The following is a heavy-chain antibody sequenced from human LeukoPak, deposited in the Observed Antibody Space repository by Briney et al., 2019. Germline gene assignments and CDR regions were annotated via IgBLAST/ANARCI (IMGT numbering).Heavy chain of an antibody. D-gene: IGHD3-9*01. J-gene: IGHJ6*02. CDR2: MNPNSGNT. V-gene: IGHV1-8*01. CDR1: GYSFTSYG. CDR3: AREGTSVLRYFDWLLPSDYYGMDV. Sequence: EASVKVSCKASGYSFTSYGISWVRQATGQGLEWMGWMNPNSGNTGYAQKFQGRVTMTRSTSISTAYMELSSLRSEDTAVYYCAREGTSVLRYFDWLLPSDYYGMDVWGQGTTVTVSS.